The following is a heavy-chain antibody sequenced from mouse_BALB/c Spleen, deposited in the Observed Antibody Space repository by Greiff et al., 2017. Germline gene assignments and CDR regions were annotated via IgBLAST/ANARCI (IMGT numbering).Heavy chain of an antibody. J-gene: IGHJ3*01. V-gene: IGHV1S81*02. Sequence: QVQLQQPGAELVKPGASVKLSCKASGYTFTSYWMHWVKQRPGQGLEWIGEINPSNGRTNYNEKFKGKATLTVDKSSSTAYMELRSLTSEDTAVYYCARGEVLGGFAYWGQGTLVTVSA. CDR2: INPSNGRT. CDR1: GYTFTSYW. D-gene: IGHD2-14*01. CDR3: ARGEVLGGFAY.